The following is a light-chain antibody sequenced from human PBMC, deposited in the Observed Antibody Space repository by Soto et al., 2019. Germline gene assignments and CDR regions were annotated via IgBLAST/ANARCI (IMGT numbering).Light chain of an antibody. V-gene: IGLV2-8*01. J-gene: IGLJ1*01. CDR1: SSDVGKYDY. CDR2: EVS. CDR3: SSYISSSTLV. Sequence: QSALTQPPSASGSPGQSVTISCTGTSSDVGKYDYVSWFQHHPGKAPKLIIYEVSKRPSGVPDRFSGSKSGNTASLTISGLQAEDEADYYCSSYISSSTLVFGTGTKVTVL.